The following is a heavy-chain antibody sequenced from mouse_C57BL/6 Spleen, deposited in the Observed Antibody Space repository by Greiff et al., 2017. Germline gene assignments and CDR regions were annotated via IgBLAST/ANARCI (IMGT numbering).Heavy chain of an antibody. Sequence: EVQRVESGGGLVKPGGSLKLSCAASGFTFSDYGMHWVRQAPEKGLEWVAYISSGSSTIYYADTVKGRFTISRDNAKNTLFLQMTSLRSEDTAMYYCARLYGSSHYFDYWGQGTTLTVSS. CDR3: ARLYGSSHYFDY. V-gene: IGHV5-17*01. J-gene: IGHJ2*01. D-gene: IGHD1-1*01. CDR2: ISSGSSTI. CDR1: GFTFSDYG.